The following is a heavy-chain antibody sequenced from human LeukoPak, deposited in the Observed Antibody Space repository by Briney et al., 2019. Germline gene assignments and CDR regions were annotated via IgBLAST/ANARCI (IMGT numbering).Heavy chain of an antibody. CDR2: TYYSGST. J-gene: IGHJ4*02. Sequence: PSQTLSLTCTVSGGSISSGAYYWSWIRQHPGKGLEWIGYTYYSGSTYYNPSLKSRVTISLDTSKNQFSLKLSSVTAADTAVYYCARATTVTTPADYWGQGTLVTVSS. CDR1: GGSISSGAYY. D-gene: IGHD4-17*01. V-gene: IGHV4-31*03. CDR3: ARATTVTTPADY.